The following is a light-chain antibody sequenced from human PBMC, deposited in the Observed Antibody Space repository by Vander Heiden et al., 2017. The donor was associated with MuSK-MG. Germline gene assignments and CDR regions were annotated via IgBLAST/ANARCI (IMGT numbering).Light chain of an antibody. CDR1: NIGSKS. V-gene: IGLV3-21*02. Sequence: SYVLTQPPSVSVAPAQTARITCGGNNIGSKSVHWYQQKPGQAPELVVYDDSDRPSGIPERFSGSNSGNTATLTSSRVEAGDEADYYCQAWDSSSDHEVFGGGTKLTVL. J-gene: IGLJ2*01. CDR2: DDS. CDR3: QAWDSSSDHEV.